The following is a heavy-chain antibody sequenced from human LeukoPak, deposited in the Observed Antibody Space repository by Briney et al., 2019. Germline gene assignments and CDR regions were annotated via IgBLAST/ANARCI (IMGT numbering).Heavy chain of an antibody. CDR3: ARGSVLRYFDWLLTSGFDP. D-gene: IGHD3-9*01. Sequence: VASVTVSCKSSGYTFTDYYMHWVRQAPGQGLEWMGWINPNSGGTNYAQKFQGRVTMTRDTSISTAYMELSRLRSDDAAVYYCARGSVLRYFDWLLTSGFDPWGQGTLVTVSS. CDR2: INPNSGGT. CDR1: GYTFTDYY. V-gene: IGHV1-2*02. J-gene: IGHJ5*02.